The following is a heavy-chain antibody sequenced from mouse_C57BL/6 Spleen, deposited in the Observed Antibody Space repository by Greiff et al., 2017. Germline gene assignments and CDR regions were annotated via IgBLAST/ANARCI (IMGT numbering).Heavy chain of an antibody. J-gene: IGHJ2*01. D-gene: IGHD2-4*01. V-gene: IGHV1-52*01. CDR1: GYTFTSYW. CDR2: IDPSDSET. CDR3: ARGLRRRYFDY. Sequence: QVQLKQPGAELVRPGSSVKLSCKASGYTFTSYWMHWVKQRPIQGLEWICNIDPSDSETHYNQKFKDKATLTVDKSSSTAYMQLSSRTSEDSAVYYCARGLRRRYFDYGGQGTTLTVSS.